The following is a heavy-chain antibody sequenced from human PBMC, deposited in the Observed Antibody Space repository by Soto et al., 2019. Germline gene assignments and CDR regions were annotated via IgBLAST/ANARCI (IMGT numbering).Heavy chain of an antibody. CDR2: IYYIGNT. J-gene: IGHJ4*02. V-gene: IGHV4-39*01. CDR1: GGSISSSNYY. Sequence: LSLTCSVSGGSISSSNYYWAWIRQPPGKGLEWIGSIYYIGNTYYNPSLKSRVTMPVDTSKNQFSLKVTSVTAADTAIYYCAREDRTNGYNYDYWGQGTLVTVSS. D-gene: IGHD1-1*01. CDR3: AREDRTNGYNYDY.